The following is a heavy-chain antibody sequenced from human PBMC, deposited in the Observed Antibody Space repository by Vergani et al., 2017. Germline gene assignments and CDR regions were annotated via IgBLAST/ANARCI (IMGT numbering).Heavy chain of an antibody. CDR2: ISSDGGST. V-gene: IGHV3-23*01. Sequence: EVHLLESGGGLIQPGGSLRISCAASGFTFDNYAMTWVRQAPGKGLEWVSTISSDGGSTYYADSVKGRFTISRDNSKNTLSLQMNSLTAEDTAIYYCAGPQGTSAYYYCGFDYWGQGILVTVSS. D-gene: IGHD3-22*01. CDR3: AGPQGTSAYYYCGFDY. CDR1: GFTFDNYA. J-gene: IGHJ4*02.